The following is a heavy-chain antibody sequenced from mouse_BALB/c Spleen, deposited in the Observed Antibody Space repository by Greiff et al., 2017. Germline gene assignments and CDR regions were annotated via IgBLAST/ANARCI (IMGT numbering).Heavy chain of an antibody. Sequence: EVKLMESGGGLVQPGGSRKLSCAASGFTFSSFGMHWVRQAPEKGLEWVAYISSGSSTIYYADTVKGRFTISRDNPKNTLFLQMTSLRSEDTAMYYCARSKYGNWDYYAMDYWGQGTSVTVSS. CDR1: GFTFSSFG. D-gene: IGHD2-10*02. J-gene: IGHJ4*01. CDR3: ARSKYGNWDYYAMDY. CDR2: ISSGSSTI. V-gene: IGHV5-17*02.